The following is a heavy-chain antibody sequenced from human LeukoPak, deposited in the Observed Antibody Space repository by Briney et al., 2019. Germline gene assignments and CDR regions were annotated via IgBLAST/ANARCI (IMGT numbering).Heavy chain of an antibody. Sequence: SETLSLTCTVSSGSISSYYWSWLRQPPGKGLEWLGYIYYSGSTNYNRSLKSRVTISVDTSKNQFSLKLSSVTAADTAVYYCARVPYSSSSLGYYYYGMDVWGQGTTVTVSS. J-gene: IGHJ6*02. D-gene: IGHD6-6*01. V-gene: IGHV4-59*01. CDR2: IYYSGST. CDR3: ARVPYSSSSLGYYYYGMDV. CDR1: SGSISSYY.